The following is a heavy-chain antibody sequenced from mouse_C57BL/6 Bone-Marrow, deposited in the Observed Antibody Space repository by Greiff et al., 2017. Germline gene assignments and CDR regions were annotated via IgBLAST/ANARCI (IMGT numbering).Heavy chain of an antibody. CDR3: ARQAYDYGAMDY. V-gene: IGHV5-6*01. D-gene: IGHD6-5*01. J-gene: IGHJ4*01. Sequence: EVQLQESGGDLVKPGGSLKLSCAASGFTFSSYGMSWVRQTPDKRLEWVATISSGGSYTYYPDSVKGRFTISRDNAKNTLYLQMSSLKSEDTAMYYCARQAYDYGAMDYWGQGTSVTVSS. CDR2: ISSGGSYT. CDR1: GFTFSSYG.